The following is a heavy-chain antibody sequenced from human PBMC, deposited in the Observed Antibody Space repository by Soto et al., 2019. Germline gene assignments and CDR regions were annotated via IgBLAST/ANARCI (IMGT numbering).Heavy chain of an antibody. CDR2: LNSDGSST. V-gene: IGHV3-74*01. Sequence: WIRQSPWKWLVWVSRLNSDGSSTSYADSVKGRFTISRDNAKNTLYLQMNSLRAEDTALYYCARDQSSYYDFWSGYYIYYYYGMDVWGQGTTVTVS. J-gene: IGHJ6*02. CDR3: ARDQSSYYDFWSGYYIYYYYGMDV. D-gene: IGHD3-3*01.